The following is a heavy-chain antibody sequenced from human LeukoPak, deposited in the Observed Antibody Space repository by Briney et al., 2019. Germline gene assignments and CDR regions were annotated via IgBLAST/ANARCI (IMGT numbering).Heavy chain of an antibody. J-gene: IGHJ4*02. D-gene: IGHD2-2*01. CDR2: ISSSSSTI. Sequence: PGRSLRLSCAASGFTFSSYSMNWVRQAPGKGLEWVSYISSSSSTIYYADSVKGRFTISRDNAKNSLYLQMNSLRAEDTAVYYCARSSIDCSSTSCFPGPYYFDYWGQGTLVTVSS. CDR1: GFTFSSYS. V-gene: IGHV3-48*04. CDR3: ARSSIDCSSTSCFPGPYYFDY.